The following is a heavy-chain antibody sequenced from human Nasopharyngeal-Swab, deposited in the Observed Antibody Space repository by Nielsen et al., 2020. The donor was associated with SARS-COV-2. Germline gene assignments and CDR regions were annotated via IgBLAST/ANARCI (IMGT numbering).Heavy chain of an antibody. V-gene: IGHV1-2*06. D-gene: IGHD6-19*01. CDR2: INPNSGGT. Sequence: ASVKVSCKASGYTFTGNFMHWVRQAPGQGLEWMGRINPNSGGTKFAQKFQGRVTLTRDTSISTAYMELSSLRSEDTAVYYCARDQNSSGWYWGTYYFDYWGQGTLVTVSS. CDR1: GYTFTGNF. CDR3: ARDQNSSGWYWGTYYFDY. J-gene: IGHJ4*02.